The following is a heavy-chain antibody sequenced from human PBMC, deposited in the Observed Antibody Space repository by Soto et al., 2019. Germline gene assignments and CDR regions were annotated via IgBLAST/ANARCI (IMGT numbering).Heavy chain of an antibody. J-gene: IGHJ6*02. CDR3: ARDKETGTVYYYGMDV. CDR2: TYYRSKWYN. V-gene: IGHV6-1*01. CDR1: GDSVSGNSAA. Sequence: SQTLSLTCAISGDSVSGNSAAWNWIRQSPSRGLEWLGRTYYRSKWYNDYAVSVRSRITINPDTSKNQFSLQLNSVTPEDTAVYYCARDKETGTVYYYGMDVRGQGTTVTVSS. D-gene: IGHD1-7*01.